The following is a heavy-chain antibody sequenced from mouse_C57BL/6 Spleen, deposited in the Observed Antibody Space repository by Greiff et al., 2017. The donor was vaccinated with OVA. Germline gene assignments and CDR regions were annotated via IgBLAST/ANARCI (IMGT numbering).Heavy chain of an antibody. CDR2: IYPGSGST. Sequence: VQLQQSGAELVKPGASVKMSCKASGYTFTSYWITWVKQRPGQGLEWIGDIYPGSGSTNYNEKFKSKATLTVDTSSSTAYMQLSSLTSEDSAVYYCARHDGLYYYAMDYWGQGTSVTVSS. CDR1: GYTFTSYW. D-gene: IGHD2-3*01. J-gene: IGHJ4*01. CDR3: ARHDGLYYYAMDY. V-gene: IGHV1-55*01.